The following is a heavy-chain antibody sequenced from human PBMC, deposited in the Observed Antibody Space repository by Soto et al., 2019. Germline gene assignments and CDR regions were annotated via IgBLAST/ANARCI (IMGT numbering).Heavy chain of an antibody. CDR3: ASSYSTYVPIDYYYYGMDV. D-gene: IGHD4-4*01. CDR1: GYTFTSYA. V-gene: IGHV1-3*01. Sequence: QVQLVQSGAEVKKPGASVKVSCKASGYTFTSYAMHWVRQAPGHRLEWMGWINAGNGNTKYSQKFQGRVTITRDTSASTAYMELSSLRSEDTAVYYCASSYSTYVPIDYYYYGMDVWGQGTTVTVSS. J-gene: IGHJ6*02. CDR2: INAGNGNT.